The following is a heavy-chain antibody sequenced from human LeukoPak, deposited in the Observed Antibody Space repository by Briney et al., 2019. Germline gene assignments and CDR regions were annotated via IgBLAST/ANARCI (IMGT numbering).Heavy chain of an antibody. CDR1: GFTFNSYA. CDR2: IGSSSSTI. Sequence: GGSLRLSCAASGFTFNSYAMNWVRQAPGKGLEWVSYIGSSSSTIYYADSVKGRFTISRDNARNSLYLQMNSLRDDDTAPYYCARTYYGSGNSHFDFWGQGTLVTVSS. D-gene: IGHD3-10*01. V-gene: IGHV3-48*02. J-gene: IGHJ4*02. CDR3: ARTYYGSGNSHFDF.